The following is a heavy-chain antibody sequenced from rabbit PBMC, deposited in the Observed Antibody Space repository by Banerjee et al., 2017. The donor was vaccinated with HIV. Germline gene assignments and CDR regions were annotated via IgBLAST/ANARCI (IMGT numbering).Heavy chain of an antibody. CDR1: GFDFSSYY. CDR2: IDPVFGST. V-gene: IGHV1S7*01. Sequence: QSLEESGGDLVKPGASLTLTCTASGFDFSSYYMSWVRQAPGKGLEWIGYIDPVFGSTYYASWVNGRFTISSHNAQNTLYLQLNSLTAADTATYFCARDSYDDYGDLPTNLWGQGTLVTVS. CDR3: ARDSYDDYGDLPTNL. J-gene: IGHJ4*01. D-gene: IGHD2-1*01.